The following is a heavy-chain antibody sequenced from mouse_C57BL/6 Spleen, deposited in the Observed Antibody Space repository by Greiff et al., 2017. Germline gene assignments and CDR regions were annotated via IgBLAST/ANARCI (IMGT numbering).Heavy chain of an antibody. CDR2: FHPYNDDT. Sequence: VQLVESGAELVKPGASVKMSCKASGYTFTTYPIEWMKQNHGKSLEWIGNFHPYNDDTKYNEKFKGKATLTVEKSSSTVYLGLSRLTSDDSAVYYCARGNYYGSSFDYWGQGTTLTVSS. J-gene: IGHJ2*01. D-gene: IGHD1-1*01. CDR3: ARGNYYGSSFDY. V-gene: IGHV1-47*01. CDR1: GYTFTTYP.